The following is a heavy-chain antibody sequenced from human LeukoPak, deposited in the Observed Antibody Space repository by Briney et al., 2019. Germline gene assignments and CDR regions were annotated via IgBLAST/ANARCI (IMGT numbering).Heavy chain of an antibody. J-gene: IGHJ6*03. D-gene: IGHD6-13*01. CDR2: IYYSGST. CDR1: GRCISSGGYY. V-gene: IGHV4-31*03. CDR3: ARGEQQYYMDV. Sequence: PSQTLSLTCTVSGRCISSGGYYSSWIRQPPGKGLEWIGYIYYSGSTYYNPSLKSRVTISVDTSKNQFSLKLSSVTAADTAVYYCARGEQQYYMDVWGKGTTVTVSS.